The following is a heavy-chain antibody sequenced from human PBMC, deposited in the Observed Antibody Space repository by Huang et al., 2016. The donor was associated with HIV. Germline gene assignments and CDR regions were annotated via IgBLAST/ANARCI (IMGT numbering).Heavy chain of an antibody. V-gene: IGHV3-74*01. Sequence: EVQLVESGGGLVQPGGSLRLSCAASGFSISSYWMHWVRQAPGKGLVGVSRMNSDGSSTSYADAVKGRVTISRDNAKNTLYLQMNSLRAEDTAVYYCARDPRIQSWLNFFDYWGQGTLVSVSS. D-gene: IGHD3-22*01. CDR3: ARDPRIQSWLNFFDY. J-gene: IGHJ4*02. CDR1: GFSISSYW. CDR2: MNSDGSST.